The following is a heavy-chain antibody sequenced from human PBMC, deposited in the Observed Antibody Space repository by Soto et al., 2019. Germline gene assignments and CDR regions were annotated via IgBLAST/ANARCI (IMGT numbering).Heavy chain of an antibody. CDR2: IYYSGST. CDR3: ARGARPNWFDP. J-gene: IGHJ5*02. Sequence: SETLSLTCTVSGGSISSYYWSWIRQPPGKGLEWIGYIYYSGSTNYNPSLKSRVTISVDTSKNQFSLKLSSVTAADTAVYYCARGARPNWFDPWGQGTLVTVSS. V-gene: IGHV4-59*12. CDR1: GGSISSYY.